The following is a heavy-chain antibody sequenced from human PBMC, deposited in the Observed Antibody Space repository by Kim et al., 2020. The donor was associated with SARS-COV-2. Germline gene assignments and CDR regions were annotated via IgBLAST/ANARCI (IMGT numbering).Heavy chain of an antibody. V-gene: IGHV3-33*01. D-gene: IGHD3-10*01. CDR1: GFTFSSYG. CDR2: IWYDGSNK. J-gene: IGHJ1*01. Sequence: GGSLRLSCAASGFTFSSYGMHWVRQAPGKGLEWVAVIWYDGSNKYYADSVKGRFTISRDNSKNTLYLQMNSLRAEDTAVYYCARDFRFWEPPGHSWGQGTLVTVSS. CDR3: ARDFRFWEPPGHS.